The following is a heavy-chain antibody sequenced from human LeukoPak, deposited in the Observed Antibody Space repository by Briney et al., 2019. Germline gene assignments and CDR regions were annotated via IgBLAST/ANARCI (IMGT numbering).Heavy chain of an antibody. D-gene: IGHD3-9*01. CDR2: ISYDGSNK. CDR3: ARGPDYDILADYFDY. CDR1: GFTFSSYS. Sequence: GRSLRLSCQASGFTFSSYSMNWVSQAQGKGLEWVSVISYDGSNKYYADSVKGRFTISRDNSKNTLFLQMNSLRPEDTAVYYCARGPDYDILADYFDYWGQGTLVTVSS. J-gene: IGHJ4*02. V-gene: IGHV3-30*03.